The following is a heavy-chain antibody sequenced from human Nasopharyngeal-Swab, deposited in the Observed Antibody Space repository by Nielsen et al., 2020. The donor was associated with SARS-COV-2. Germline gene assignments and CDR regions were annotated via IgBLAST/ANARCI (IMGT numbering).Heavy chain of an antibody. CDR1: GGSISSYY. D-gene: IGHD2-15*01. J-gene: IGHJ6*03. Sequence: SETLSLTCTVSGGSISSYYWSWIRQPPGKGLEWIGYIYYSGSTNYNPSLKSRVTISVDTSNIQFSLKLNSVTAADTAVYYCARGQDAYYYMDVWGEGTTVTVSS. V-gene: IGHV4-59*12. CDR2: IYYSGST. CDR3: ARGQDAYYYMDV.